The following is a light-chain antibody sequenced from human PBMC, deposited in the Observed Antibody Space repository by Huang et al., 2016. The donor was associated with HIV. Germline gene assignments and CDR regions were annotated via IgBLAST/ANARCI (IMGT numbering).Light chain of an antibody. Sequence: DIQMNLSPSSLPTFVGDRVTITCRGSQNINTVLHWYQEKPGKAPRLLIYSASSLEDWFPSRFSGSASGTEFTLTISNVQPDDFATYYCRQSYRTPYTFGQGTKLDI. CDR1: QNINTV. CDR2: SAS. CDR3: RQSYRTPYT. J-gene: IGKJ2*01. V-gene: IGKV1-39*01.